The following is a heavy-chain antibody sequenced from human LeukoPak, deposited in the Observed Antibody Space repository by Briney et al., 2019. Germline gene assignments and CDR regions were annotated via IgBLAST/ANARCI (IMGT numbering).Heavy chain of an antibody. D-gene: IGHD3-22*01. CDR3: AKDGQRIVVVPFDY. Sequence: GGSLRLSCAASGFTFSSYSMNWVRQAPGKGLEWVSYISSSSSTIYYADSVKGRFTISRDNAKNSLYLQMNSLRAEDTALYYCAKDGQRIVVVPFDYWGQGTLVTVSS. CDR2: ISSSSSTI. CDR1: GFTFSSYS. V-gene: IGHV3-48*01. J-gene: IGHJ4*02.